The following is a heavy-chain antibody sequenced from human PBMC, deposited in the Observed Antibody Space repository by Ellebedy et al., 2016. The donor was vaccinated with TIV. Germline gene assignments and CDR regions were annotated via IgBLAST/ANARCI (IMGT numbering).Heavy chain of an antibody. D-gene: IGHD7-27*01. CDR2: MAEYDGRT. J-gene: IGHJ4*02. CDR3: TKRAENWGFFDY. V-gene: IGHV3-23*01. Sequence: GESLKISCAASGFIFSNYVMAWVRQVPGKGLEWVSAMAEYDGRTFYADSVRGRFTISRDNSGNTLFLPMKSLRAEDTAIYYCTKRAENWGFFDYWGQGARVTVSS. CDR1: GFIFSNYV.